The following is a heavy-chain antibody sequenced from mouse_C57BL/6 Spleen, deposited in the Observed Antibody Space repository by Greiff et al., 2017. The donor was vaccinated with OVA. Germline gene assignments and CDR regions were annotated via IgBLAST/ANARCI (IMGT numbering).Heavy chain of an antibody. V-gene: IGHV1-64*01. CDR3: ARGLRREGFDY. Sequence: QVQLKQPGAELVKPGASVKLSCKASGYTFTSYWMHWVKQRPGQGLEWIGMIHPNSGSTNYNEKFKSKATLTVDKSSSTAYMQLSSLTSEDSAVYYCARGLRREGFDYWGQGTTLTVSS. CDR1: GYTFTSYW. D-gene: IGHD2-4*01. CDR2: IHPNSGST. J-gene: IGHJ2*01.